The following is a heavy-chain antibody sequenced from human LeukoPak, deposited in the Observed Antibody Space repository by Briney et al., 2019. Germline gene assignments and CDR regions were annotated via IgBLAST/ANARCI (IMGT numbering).Heavy chain of an antibody. V-gene: IGHV4-34*01. Sequence: SETLSLTCTISGGSVSDYYWSWIRQPPGKGLEWIGEINHSGSTNYNPSLKSRVTISVDTSKNQFSLKLSSVTAADTAVYYCARSSSYLFRAFDIWGQGTMVTVSS. J-gene: IGHJ3*02. CDR1: GGSVSDYY. CDR2: INHSGST. D-gene: IGHD6-6*01. CDR3: ARSSSYLFRAFDI.